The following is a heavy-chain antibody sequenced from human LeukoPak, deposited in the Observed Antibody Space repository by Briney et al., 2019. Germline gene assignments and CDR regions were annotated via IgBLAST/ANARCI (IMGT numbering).Heavy chain of an antibody. CDR2: MSGSGATI. Sequence: PGGSLRLSCAASGFTFSNAWMTWVRQAPGKGLEWVSAMSGSGATIYYADSVRGRFTISRDNSKNTLYLQMNSLRAEDTAVYYCGEDFSTNKKAYSLWGQGTLVAVSS. D-gene: IGHD2-2*01. CDR3: GEDFSTNKKAYSL. J-gene: IGHJ4*02. CDR1: GFTFSNAW. V-gene: IGHV3-23*01.